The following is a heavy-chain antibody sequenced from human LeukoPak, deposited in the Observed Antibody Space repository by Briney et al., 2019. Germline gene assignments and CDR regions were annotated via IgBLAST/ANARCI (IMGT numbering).Heavy chain of an antibody. CDR2: IYYTGST. Sequence: PSETLSLTCTVSGDSISTYYWSWIRQPPGKGLEWIGYIYYTGSTNYNPSLKSRVTISVDTSKNQFSLKLSSVTAADTAVYYRARSYGGNPDYWGQGTLVTVSS. CDR1: GDSISTYY. V-gene: IGHV4-59*08. J-gene: IGHJ4*02. D-gene: IGHD4-23*01. CDR3: ARSYGGNPDY.